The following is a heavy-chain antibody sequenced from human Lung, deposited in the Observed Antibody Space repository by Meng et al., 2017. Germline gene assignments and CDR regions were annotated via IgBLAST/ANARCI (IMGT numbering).Heavy chain of an antibody. CDR1: GYTFTGYN. CDR3: ARGFGSSGSGY. J-gene: IGHJ4*02. Sequence: VRVVQSGAEVKSPGALVKVSCKASGYTFTGYNMTWVRQAPGQGLEWMGWIKPNSGDTNYAQKFQGRVTMTRDTSISTAYMELSRLKYDDTAVYYCARGFGSSGSGYWGQGTLVTVSS. V-gene: IGHV1-2*02. D-gene: IGHD6-25*01. CDR2: IKPNSGDT.